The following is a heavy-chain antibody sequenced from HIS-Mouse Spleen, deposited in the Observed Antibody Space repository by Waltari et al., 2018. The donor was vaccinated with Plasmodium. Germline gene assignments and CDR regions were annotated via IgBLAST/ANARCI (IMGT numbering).Heavy chain of an antibody. D-gene: IGHD3-10*01. CDR1: GYSISSGYY. CDR2: IYHSGST. Sequence: QVQLQESGPGLVKPSETLSLTCTVSGYSISSGYYWGWIRQPPGQGLGWLGSIYHSGSTYSNPSLKSRVTISVDTSKNQFSLKLSSVTAADTAVYYCARVDYGSGDYYYYYGMDVWGQGTTVTVSS. V-gene: IGHV4-38-2*02. J-gene: IGHJ6*02. CDR3: ARVDYGSGDYYYYYGMDV.